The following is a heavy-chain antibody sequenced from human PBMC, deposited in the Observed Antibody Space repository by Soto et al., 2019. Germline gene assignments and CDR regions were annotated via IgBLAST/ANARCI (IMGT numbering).Heavy chain of an antibody. D-gene: IGHD3-22*01. CDR2: IYHSGST. CDR3: AGGSGYYITLDY. CDR1: GGSISSSNW. Sequence: SETLSLTCAVSGGSISSSNWWSWVRQPPGKGLEWIGEIYHSGSTNYNPSLKSRVTISVDKSKNQFSLKLSSVTAADTAVYYCAGGSGYYITLDYWGQGTLVTVYS. V-gene: IGHV4-4*02. J-gene: IGHJ4*02.